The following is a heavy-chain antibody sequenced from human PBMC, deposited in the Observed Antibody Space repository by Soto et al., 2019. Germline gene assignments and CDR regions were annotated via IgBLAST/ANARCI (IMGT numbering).Heavy chain of an antibody. J-gene: IGHJ4*02. CDR1: AYTFTNYA. Sequence: QVQLVQSGAEVKKPGASVKVSCKASAYTFTNYAMHWVRQTPGQRLEWMGWINAGNGNTKYSQKFQGRVTITRDTSASAGYLELSSLKFEDTAVYYCARGGFSFDYWGQGTLVTVSS. D-gene: IGHD3-16*01. CDR3: ARGGFSFDY. CDR2: INAGNGNT. V-gene: IGHV1-3*01.